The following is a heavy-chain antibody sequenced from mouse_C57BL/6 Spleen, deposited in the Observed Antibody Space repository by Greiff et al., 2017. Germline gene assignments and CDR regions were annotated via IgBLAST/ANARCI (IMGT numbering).Heavy chain of an antibody. V-gene: IGHV1-5*01. CDR3: TGGSSSNY. D-gene: IGHD1-1*01. CDR1: GYTFTSYW. Sequence: VQLQQPGAELVKPGASVKLSCKASGYTFTSYWMHWVKQRPGQGLEWIGAIYPGNSDTSYNQKFKGKAKLTAVTSASTAYMELSSLTNEDSAVYYCTGGSSSNYWGQGTTLTVSS. CDR2: IYPGNSDT. J-gene: IGHJ2*01.